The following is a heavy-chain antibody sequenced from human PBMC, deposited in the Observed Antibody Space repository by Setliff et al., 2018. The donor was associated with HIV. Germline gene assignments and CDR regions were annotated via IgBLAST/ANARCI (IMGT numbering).Heavy chain of an antibody. CDR2: IIPVSGTT. CDR1: GGTFSNYV. Sequence: SVKVSCKASGGTFSNYVINWVRQAPGQGLEWMGRIIPVSGTTNYAQKVQGRVTLSADESTSTAYMQLSSLTSEDTAVYYCARGRWLQSFDYWGQGTLVTVSS. J-gene: IGHJ4*02. D-gene: IGHD5-12*01. V-gene: IGHV1-69*13. CDR3: ARGRWLQSFDY.